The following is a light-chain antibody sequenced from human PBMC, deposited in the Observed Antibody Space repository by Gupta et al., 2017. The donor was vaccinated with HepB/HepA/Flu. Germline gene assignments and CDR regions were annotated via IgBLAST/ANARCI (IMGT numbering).Light chain of an antibody. CDR3: QQSYSIPIT. Sequence: DIQMTQSPFSLSASVGDRVTITCRASQSISDFLNWYQQKPGKAPNLLIYAASTLQSGVPSRFSGSGSGTDFTLTISSLQPEDFATYYCQQSYSIPITFGQGTRLEIK. J-gene: IGKJ5*01. CDR1: QSISDF. CDR2: AAS. V-gene: IGKV1-39*01.